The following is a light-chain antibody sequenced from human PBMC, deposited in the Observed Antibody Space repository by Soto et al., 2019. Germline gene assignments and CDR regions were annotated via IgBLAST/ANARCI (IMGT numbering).Light chain of an antibody. J-gene: IGKJ1*01. CDR3: QQYNNWPPWT. V-gene: IGKV3-15*01. CDR2: GAS. CDR1: QTVGGN. Sequence: EVVMTQSPATLSVSPGERATVSCRASQTVGGNLVWYQQRPGQAPRLLMYGASTRATGVPARFSGSGSGTEFTLTISSLQSEDFAVYYCQQYNNWPPWTFGQGTKVEIK.